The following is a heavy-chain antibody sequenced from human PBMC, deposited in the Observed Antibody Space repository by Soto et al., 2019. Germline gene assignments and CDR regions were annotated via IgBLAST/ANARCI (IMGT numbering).Heavy chain of an antibody. J-gene: IGHJ5*02. V-gene: IGHV1-69*13. CDR3: ARDVGAVADNWFDP. Sequence: ASVKVSCKASGGTFSSYAISWVRQAPGQGLEWMGGIIPIFGTANYAQKFQGRVTITADESTSTAYMELSSLRSEDTAVYYCARDVGAVADNWFDPWGQGTLVTVSS. D-gene: IGHD6-19*01. CDR2: IIPIFGTA. CDR1: GGTFSSYA.